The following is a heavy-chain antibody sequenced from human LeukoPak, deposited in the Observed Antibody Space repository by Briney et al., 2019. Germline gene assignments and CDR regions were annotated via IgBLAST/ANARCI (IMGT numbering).Heavy chain of an antibody. D-gene: IGHD5-12*01. Sequence: GASVKVSFKAAGCTFSSYAISWVRQAPAQGLEWMGVIIPIFCTANYAQKVPGRVAITADDSTSTAYMELRSLRTEDTAVYYCARGVGGYDLAPFDYWGQGTLVTVSS. J-gene: IGHJ4*02. CDR1: GCTFSSYA. V-gene: IGHV1-69*13. CDR2: IIPIFCTA. CDR3: ARGVGGYDLAPFDY.